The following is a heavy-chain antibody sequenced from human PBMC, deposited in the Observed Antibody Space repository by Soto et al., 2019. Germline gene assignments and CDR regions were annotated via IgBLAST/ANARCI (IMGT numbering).Heavy chain of an antibody. V-gene: IGHV5-51*01. CDR1: GYSFTSYW. D-gene: IGHD6-19*01. Sequence: GESLKISCKGSGYSFTSYWIGWVRQMPGKGLEWMGIIYPGDSDTRYSPSFQGQVTISADKSISTAYLQWSSLKASDTAMYYCARHPQKLAVAGRGPGDLKYGMDVWGQGTTVTVSS. CDR3: ARHPQKLAVAGRGPGDLKYGMDV. CDR2: IYPGDSDT. J-gene: IGHJ6*02.